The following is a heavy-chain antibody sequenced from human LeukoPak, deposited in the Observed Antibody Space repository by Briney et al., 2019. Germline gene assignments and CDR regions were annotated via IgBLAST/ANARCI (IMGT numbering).Heavy chain of an antibody. D-gene: IGHD3-10*01. CDR2: IYSGGRT. Sequence: PGGSLRLSCVASGLTVRSNYMSWVRQAPGKGLEWASVIYSGGRTYYADAVKGRFTMSRDNSKNTVYLQMNSLTAEDTAVYYCARDFETGGYYYYGMDVWGQGTTVTVSS. CDR3: ARDFETGGYYYYGMDV. CDR1: GLTVRSNY. V-gene: IGHV3-53*01. J-gene: IGHJ6*02.